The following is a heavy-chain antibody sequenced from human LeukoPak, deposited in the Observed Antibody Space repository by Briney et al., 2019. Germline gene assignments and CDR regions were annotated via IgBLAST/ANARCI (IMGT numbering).Heavy chain of an antibody. Sequence: SETLSLTCAVYGGSFSGYYWIWIRQPPGKGLEWIGEINHSGSTNYNPSLKSRVTVSVDTPKNQFSLNLSSVAAADTAVYYCARGVSRSGGSRSYYFDYWGQGTLVTVSS. V-gene: IGHV4-34*01. CDR3: ARGVSRSGGSRSYYFDY. CDR2: INHSGST. D-gene: IGHD2-15*01. CDR1: GGSFSGYY. J-gene: IGHJ4*02.